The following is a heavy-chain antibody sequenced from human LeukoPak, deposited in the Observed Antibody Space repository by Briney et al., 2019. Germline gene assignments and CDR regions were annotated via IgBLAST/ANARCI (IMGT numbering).Heavy chain of an antibody. CDR3: ARESYCSSTSRYSDYYYGMDV. V-gene: IGHV1-18*01. D-gene: IGHD2-2*01. CDR2: ISAYNGNT. CDR1: GYTFTSYG. Sequence: ASVKVSCKASGYTFTSYGISWVRQAPGQGLEWMGWISAYNGNTNYAQKLQGRVTMTTDTSTSTAYMEPRSLRSDDTAVYYCARESYCSSTSRYSDYYYGMDVWGQGTTVTVSS. J-gene: IGHJ6*02.